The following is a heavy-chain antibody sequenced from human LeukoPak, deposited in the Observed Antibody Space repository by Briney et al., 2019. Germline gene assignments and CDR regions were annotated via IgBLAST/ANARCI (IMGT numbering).Heavy chain of an antibody. Sequence: GGSLRLSCVASGFTFISFSMHWVRQAPGNGLEWVAVISHDGSHKSYADSVRGRFTISRDNSKNTLSLQMNTLRPEDTALFYCARDPNRLADYGGDYFDHWGQGTLVTVSS. D-gene: IGHD4-23*01. CDR3: ARDPNRLADYGGDYFDH. CDR2: ISHDGSHK. V-gene: IGHV3-30*04. CDR1: GFTFISFS. J-gene: IGHJ4*02.